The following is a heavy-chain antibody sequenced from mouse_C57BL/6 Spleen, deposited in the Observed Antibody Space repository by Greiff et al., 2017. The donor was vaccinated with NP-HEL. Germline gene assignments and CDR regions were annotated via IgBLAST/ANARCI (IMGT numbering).Heavy chain of an antibody. CDR3: ARDYYGSPYAMDY. V-gene: IGHV1-37*01. CDR2: INPYNGDT. Sequence: VHVKQSGPELVKPGASVKISCKASGYSFTGYFMNWVKQSHGKSLEWIGRINPYNGDTFYNQKFKGKATLTVDKSSSTAHMELLSLTSEDFAVYYCARDYYGSPYAMDYWGQGTSVTVSS. D-gene: IGHD1-1*01. CDR1: GYSFTGYF. J-gene: IGHJ4*01.